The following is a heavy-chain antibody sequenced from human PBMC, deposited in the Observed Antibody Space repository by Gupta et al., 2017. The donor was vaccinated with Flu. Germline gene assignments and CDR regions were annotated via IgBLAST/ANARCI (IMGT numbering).Heavy chain of an antibody. CDR2: IYYSGAT. D-gene: IGHD4-17*01. J-gene: IGHJ4*02. V-gene: IGHV4-59*01. Sequence: GLIRQPPGKGLEWIGYIYYSGATDYNPSLKSRLTMSVDTSKSQFSLKLTSVTAADTAVYYCAGGGHYGLFDYWGQGTLVTVSS. CDR3: AGGGHYGLFDY.